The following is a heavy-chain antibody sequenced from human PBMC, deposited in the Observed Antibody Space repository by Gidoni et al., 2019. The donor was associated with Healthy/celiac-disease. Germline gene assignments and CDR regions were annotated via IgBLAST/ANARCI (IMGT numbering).Heavy chain of an antibody. CDR1: GFTFSSYA. CDR3: ARVYYGYYYYGMDV. V-gene: IGHV3-30*04. Sequence: QVQLLAYGGGVVQPGRSLSLSCAASGFTFSSYAMHWVRQAPGKGLEWVAVISYDGSNKYYADSVKGRFTISRDNSKNTLYLQMNSLRAEDTAVYYCARVYYGYYYYGMDVWGQGTTVTVSS. D-gene: IGHD3-10*01. J-gene: IGHJ6*02. CDR2: ISYDGSNK.